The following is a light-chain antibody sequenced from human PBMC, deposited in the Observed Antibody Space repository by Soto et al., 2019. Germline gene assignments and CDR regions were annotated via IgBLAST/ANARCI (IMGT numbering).Light chain of an antibody. J-gene: IGLJ2*01. V-gene: IGLV1-44*01. CDR2: RDH. CDR3: AAWDDSLNGYVV. Sequence: QSALTQPRSVSGSPGQSVTISCSGSRYNIGSNTVNWYQQVPGTAPRLLIHRDHQRPSGVPDRFSGSKSGTSASLAISGLQSEDEADYYCAAWDDSLNGYVVFGGGTKVTVL. CDR1: RYNIGSNT.